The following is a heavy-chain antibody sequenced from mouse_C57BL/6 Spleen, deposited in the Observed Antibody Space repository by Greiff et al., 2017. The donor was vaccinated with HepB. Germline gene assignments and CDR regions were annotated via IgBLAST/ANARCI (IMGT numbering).Heavy chain of an antibody. D-gene: IGHD1-1*01. CDR3: ARGGSSHTWFAY. V-gene: IGHV1-55*01. CDR1: GYTFTSYW. J-gene: IGHJ3*01. CDR2: IYPGSGST. Sequence: QVQLKQPGAELVKPGASVKMSCKASGYTFTSYWITWVKQRPGQGLEWIGDIYPGSGSTNYNEKFKSKATLTVDTSSSTAYMQLSSLTSEDSAVYYCARGGSSHTWFAYWGQGTLVTVSA.